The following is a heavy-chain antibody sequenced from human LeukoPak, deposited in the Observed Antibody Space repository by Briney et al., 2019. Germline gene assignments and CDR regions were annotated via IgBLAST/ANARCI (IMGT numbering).Heavy chain of an antibody. CDR1: GGSISGHY. D-gene: IGHD5-18*01. Sequence: PSETLSLTCTVSGGSISGHYWSWIRQPPGKGLEWIAYLFDSVNTKDNPSLQSRLTLSADTSKNQFSLRLSSVTAADTAVYYCATIKRGSIFGYFDFWGQGIKVTVSS. CDR3: ATIKRGSIFGYFDF. J-gene: IGHJ4*02. V-gene: IGHV4-59*11. CDR2: LFDSVNT.